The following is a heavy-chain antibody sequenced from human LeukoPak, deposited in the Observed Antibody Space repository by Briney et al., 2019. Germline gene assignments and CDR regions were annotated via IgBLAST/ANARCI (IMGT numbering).Heavy chain of an antibody. Sequence: GGSLRLSCAASGFTFTTYWMHWVRQAPGKGLEWVSAVGSDGINTAYTDSVKGRFTISRDNSKNTLYLQLSSLRAEDTAMYYCAKGLAAGSQYFDYWGQGTLVTASS. CDR3: AKGLAAGSQYFDY. J-gene: IGHJ4*02. CDR1: GFTFTTYW. CDR2: VGSDGINT. D-gene: IGHD6-25*01. V-gene: IGHV3-74*01.